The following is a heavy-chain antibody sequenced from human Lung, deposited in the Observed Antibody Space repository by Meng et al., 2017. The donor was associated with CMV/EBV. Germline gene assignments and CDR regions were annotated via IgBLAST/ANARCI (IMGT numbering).Heavy chain of an antibody. CDR3: ARTPRADWSVDY. D-gene: IGHD3-9*01. Sequence: QVQLVQYEAEVKKPGPSVKVSCKASGYTFTSYTMYWVRQAPGQRLEWMGWINAGNGNTKYSQKFQGRVTITRDTSARTAYMEVSSLKSEDTAVYYCARTPRADWSVDYWGQGTLVTVSS. CDR1: GYTFTSYT. J-gene: IGHJ4*02. CDR2: INAGNGNT. V-gene: IGHV1-3*01.